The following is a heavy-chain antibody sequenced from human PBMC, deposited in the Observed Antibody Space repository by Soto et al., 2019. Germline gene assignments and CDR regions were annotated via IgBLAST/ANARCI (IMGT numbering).Heavy chain of an antibody. CDR1: GFSLTTDGVG. CDR3: AHSRNLITEDAQVGDFDF. D-gene: IGHD3-10*01. CDR2: IYWDDDE. Sequence: QITLKESGPTLVIPTQTLTLTCSFSGFSLTTDGVGVGWVRQPPGEALEWLALIYWDDDERYSPSLKTRITITKDPSKNQVVLIMTNMDPVDTATYYCAHSRNLITEDAQVGDFDFWGQGTLVTVSS. J-gene: IGHJ4*02. V-gene: IGHV2-5*02.